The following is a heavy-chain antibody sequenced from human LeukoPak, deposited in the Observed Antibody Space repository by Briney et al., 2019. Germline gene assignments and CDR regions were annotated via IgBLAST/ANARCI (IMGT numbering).Heavy chain of an antibody. CDR2: IYYSGTT. CDR3: ARHQSDYGDPSFGY. Sequence: SETLSLTCTVSGGSISSGDYFWGWIRQPPGKGLEWIASIYYSGTTHYNPSLKSRVTMSVDTSKNQFSLKLSSVTAADTAVYYCARHQSDYGDPSFGYWGQGTLVTVSS. V-gene: IGHV4-39*01. J-gene: IGHJ4*02. D-gene: IGHD4-17*01. CDR1: GGSISSGDYF.